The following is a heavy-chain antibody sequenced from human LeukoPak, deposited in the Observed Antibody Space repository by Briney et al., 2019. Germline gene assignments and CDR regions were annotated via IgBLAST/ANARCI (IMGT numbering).Heavy chain of an antibody. Sequence: GGSLRLSCAAAGFTFSDYYMSWIRQAPGKGLEWVSYISSSGSTLYYADSVKGRFTISRDDAKSSLYLQMNSLRAEDTAVYYCARDRCDRTTCRTRDSPSEQSNWGQGTLVTVSS. J-gene: IGHJ4*02. V-gene: IGHV3-11*01. D-gene: IGHD1/OR15-1a*01. CDR3: ARDRCDRTTCRTRDSPSEQSN. CDR1: GFTFSDYY. CDR2: ISSSGSTL.